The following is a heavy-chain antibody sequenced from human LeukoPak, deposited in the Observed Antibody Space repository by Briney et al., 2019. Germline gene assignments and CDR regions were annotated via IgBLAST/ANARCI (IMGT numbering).Heavy chain of an antibody. CDR3: VRDRGPYVGIGNNWFDP. CDR2: IYTGGTK. Sequence: PGGSLRLSCVASGFDVSGNYINWVRQAPGKGPEWVSVIYTGGTKYYADSVKGRFTISRDNSENTLYLEMNSLTVEDTAIYYCVRDRGPYVGIGNNWFDPWGQGTLVTVSS. CDR1: GFDVSGNY. J-gene: IGHJ5*02. V-gene: IGHV3-53*01. D-gene: IGHD3-16*01.